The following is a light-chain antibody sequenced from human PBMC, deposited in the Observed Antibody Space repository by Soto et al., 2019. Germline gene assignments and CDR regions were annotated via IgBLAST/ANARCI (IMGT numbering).Light chain of an antibody. CDR3: LQVNSFPLS. Sequence: DIVMTQSPDSLAVSLGERATINCKSSQSVLSTSNSRNSLAWYQQKPGQPPKVLIYWASTRESGVPDRFSGGGSGTDFTLTITSLQPEDFATYYCLQVNSFPLSFGGGTKVDIK. J-gene: IGKJ4*01. CDR2: WAS. CDR1: QSVLSTSNSRNS. V-gene: IGKV4-1*01.